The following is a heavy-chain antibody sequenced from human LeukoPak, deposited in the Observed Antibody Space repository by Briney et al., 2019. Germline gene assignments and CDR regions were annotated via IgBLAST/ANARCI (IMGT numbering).Heavy chain of an antibody. CDR1: GGSISSGSYR. D-gene: IGHD5-18*01. V-gene: IGHV4-31*03. CDR2: IYYSGST. CDR3: ARAGGYGYPFDY. Sequence: SQTLSLTCTVSGGSISSGSYRWSWIRQHPGKGLEWIGYIYYSGSTYYNPSLKSRVTISVDTSKNQFSLKLSSVTAADTAVYYCARAGGYGYPFDYWGQGTLVTVSS. J-gene: IGHJ4*02.